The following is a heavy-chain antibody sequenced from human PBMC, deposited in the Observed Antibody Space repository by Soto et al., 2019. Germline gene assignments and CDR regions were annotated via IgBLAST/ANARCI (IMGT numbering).Heavy chain of an antibody. CDR2: ISWNSGSI. V-gene: IGHV3-9*01. J-gene: IGHJ6*02. CDR1: GFTFDDYA. Sequence: RLSCAASGFTFDDYAMHWVRQAPGKGLEWVSGISWNSGSIGYADSVKGRFTISRDNAKNSLYLQMNSLRAEDTALYYCAKSRGYYSPYYYGMDVWGQGTTVTVSS. D-gene: IGHD3-3*01. CDR3: AKSRGYYSPYYYGMDV.